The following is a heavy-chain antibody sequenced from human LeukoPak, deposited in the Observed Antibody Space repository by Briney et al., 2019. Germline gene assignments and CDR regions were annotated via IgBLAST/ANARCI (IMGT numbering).Heavy chain of an antibody. Sequence: ASVKVSCKASGYTFTGYYMHWVRQAPGQGLEWMGIINPSGGSTSYAQKFQGRVTMTRDMSTSTVYMELSSLRSEDTAVYYCAREPKTYYDYVWGSYRANYYFDYWGQGTLVTVSS. D-gene: IGHD3-16*02. CDR3: AREPKTYYDYVWGSYRANYYFDY. V-gene: IGHV1-46*01. J-gene: IGHJ4*02. CDR2: INPSGGST. CDR1: GYTFTGYY.